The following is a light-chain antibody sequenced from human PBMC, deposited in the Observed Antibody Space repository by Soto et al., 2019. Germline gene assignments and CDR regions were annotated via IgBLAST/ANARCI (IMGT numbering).Light chain of an antibody. V-gene: IGLV2-8*01. CDR3: CSVAGYNTNV. CDR1: NNDIGFYNY. Sequence: QSVLTQPPSASGSPGPSVTISCTGTNNDIGFYNYVSWYQHHPGKAPKLLIYEVSKSPSGVPDRFSGSKSGNTASLTVSGLQPEDEADYYCCSVAGYNTNVFGTGTKVTVL. J-gene: IGLJ1*01. CDR2: EVS.